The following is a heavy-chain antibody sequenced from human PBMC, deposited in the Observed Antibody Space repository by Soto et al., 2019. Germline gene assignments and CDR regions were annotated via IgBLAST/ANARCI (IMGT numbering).Heavy chain of an antibody. CDR1: GGTFSSYA. Sequence: SVKVSRKASGGTFSSYAISWVRQAPGQGLEWMGGIIPIFGTANYAQKFQGRVTITADESTSTAYMELSSLRSEDTAVYYCARDRHEYSSSSIWFDPWGQGTLVTVSS. J-gene: IGHJ5*02. CDR2: IIPIFGTA. V-gene: IGHV1-69*13. D-gene: IGHD6-6*01. CDR3: ARDRHEYSSSSIWFDP.